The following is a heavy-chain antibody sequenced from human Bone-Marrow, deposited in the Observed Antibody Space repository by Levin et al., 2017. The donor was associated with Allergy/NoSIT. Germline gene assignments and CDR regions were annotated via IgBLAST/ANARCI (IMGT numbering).Heavy chain of an antibody. V-gene: IGHV4-39*07. Sequence: SQTLSLPCTVSGGSIRSSSYYWGWIRQPPGKGLEWIGSIYYSGSTYYNPSLKSRVTISVDTSKNQFSLKLSSVTAADTAVYYCARDPEGFCSGGSCFYGMDVWGQGTTVTVSS. CDR2: IYYSGST. CDR1: GGSIRSSSYY. CDR3: ARDPEGFCSGGSCFYGMDV. D-gene: IGHD2-15*01. J-gene: IGHJ6*02.